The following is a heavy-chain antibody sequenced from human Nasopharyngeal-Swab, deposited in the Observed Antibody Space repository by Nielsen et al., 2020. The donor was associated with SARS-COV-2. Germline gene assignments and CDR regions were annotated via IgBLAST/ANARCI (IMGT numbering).Heavy chain of an antibody. V-gene: IGHV3-73*01. D-gene: IGHD3-10*01. J-gene: IGHJ4*02. CDR1: GFTFSGSA. Sequence: ETLSLTCAASGFTFSGSAMHRVRQASGKGLEWVGRIRSKANSYATAYAASVKGRFTISRDDSKNTAYLQMNSLKTEDTAVYYCTGGVTMVRHWGQGTLVTVSS. CDR3: TGGVTMVRH. CDR2: IRSKANSYAT.